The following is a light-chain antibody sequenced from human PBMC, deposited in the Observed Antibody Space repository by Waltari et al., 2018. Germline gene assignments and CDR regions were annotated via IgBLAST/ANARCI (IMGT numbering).Light chain of an antibody. V-gene: IGLV2-14*03. CDR2: DVS. CDR1: STVIGANDY. J-gene: IGLJ2*01. CDR3: SSYTLTNPVV. Sequence: QSVVTQPASVSGSPGQSISISCTGTSTVIGANDYVSWYQQHPGRAPQLVIYDVSVRPSGVSIRFSGSKSGNTASLTISGLQAEDEALYYCSSYTLTNPVVFGGGTKLTVL.